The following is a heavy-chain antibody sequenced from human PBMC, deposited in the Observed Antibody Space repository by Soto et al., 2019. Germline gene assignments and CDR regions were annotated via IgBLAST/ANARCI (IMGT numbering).Heavy chain of an antibody. D-gene: IGHD2-15*01. V-gene: IGHV4-34*01. CDR3: ASRVVGYCSGGSCYSDY. CDR1: GGSFSGYY. CDR2: INHSGST. Sequence: QVQLQQWGAGLLKPSETLSLTCAVYGGSFSGYYWSWIRQPPGKGLEWIGEINHSGSTNYNPSLKSLVTMSVDTSKNQFSLKLSSVTAADTAVYYCASRVVGYCSGGSCYSDYWGHGTLVTVSS. J-gene: IGHJ4*01.